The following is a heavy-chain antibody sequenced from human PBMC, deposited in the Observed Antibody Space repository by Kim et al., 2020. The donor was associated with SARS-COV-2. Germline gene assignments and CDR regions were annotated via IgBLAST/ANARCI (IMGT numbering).Heavy chain of an antibody. CDR1: GFTFSSYG. CDR2: ISYYGSNK. D-gene: IGHD1-26*01. J-gene: IGHJ5*02. CDR3: AKGVGVGATVGP. V-gene: IGHV3-30*18. Sequence: GGSLRLSCAASGFTFSSYGMHWVRQAPGKGLEWVAVISYYGSNKYYADSVKGRFTISRDNSKNTLYLQMNSLSAEDTAVYYCAKGVGVGATVGPWGQGTLVTVSS.